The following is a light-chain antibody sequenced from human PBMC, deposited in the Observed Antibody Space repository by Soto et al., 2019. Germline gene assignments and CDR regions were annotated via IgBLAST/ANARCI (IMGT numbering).Light chain of an antibody. CDR2: GAS. V-gene: IGKV3-20*01. CDR3: QQYGSLPWT. J-gene: IGKJ1*01. CDR1: QSVTSSY. Sequence: EIVLTQSPGTLSLSPGERATLSCRASQSVTSSYLVWYQQKPGQAPRLLIYGASSRATCIPDRFSGSGTGTDFPLTISRLEPEDSAVYYCQQYGSLPWTFGQGTKVEIK.